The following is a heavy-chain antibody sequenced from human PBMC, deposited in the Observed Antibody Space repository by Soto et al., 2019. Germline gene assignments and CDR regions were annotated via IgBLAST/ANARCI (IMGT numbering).Heavy chain of an antibody. CDR1: GYTFTSYG. CDR3: ATLKRRGRAAPGPYYYYYMDV. D-gene: IGHD6-13*01. CDR2: ISAYNGNT. J-gene: IGHJ6*03. Sequence: QVQLVQSGAEVKKPGASVKVSCKASGYTFTSYGISWVRQAPGQGLEWMGWISAYNGNTNYAQKLQGRVTMTTDTSTSTAYMELRSLRSDDTAVYYCATLKRRGRAAPGPYYYYYMDVWGKGTTVTVSS. V-gene: IGHV1-18*01.